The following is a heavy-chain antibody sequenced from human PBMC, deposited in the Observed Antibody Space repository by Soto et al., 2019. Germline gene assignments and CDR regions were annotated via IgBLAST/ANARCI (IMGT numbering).Heavy chain of an antibody. V-gene: IGHV1-24*01. J-gene: IGHJ6*02. CDR3: ATPARTDYYYGMDV. D-gene: IGHD6-25*01. CDR2: FDPEDGET. Sequence: ASVKVSFKGSGYTLTELPMHWMRQALGKGLGWMGGFDPEDGETIYAQQFQGRVTMTEDTSTDTAYIELSSLRSVDTAVYYCATPARTDYYYGMDVWGQWTTVTVS. CDR1: GYTLTELP.